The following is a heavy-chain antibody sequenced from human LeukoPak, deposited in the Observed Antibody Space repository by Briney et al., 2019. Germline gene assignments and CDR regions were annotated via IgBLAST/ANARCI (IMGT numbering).Heavy chain of an antibody. J-gene: IGHJ4*02. CDR2: ISPGSSYK. V-gene: IGHV3-11*05. D-gene: IGHD3-3*01. Sequence: GGSLRLSCTASTFTFSDDYMGCVRQAPGKGPEWVSSISPGSSYKFCADSVEGRFTISRDDAKNSVYLQMNNLRVDDTAVYYCATERLGIFEFWGQGSLVTVSS. CDR1: TFTFSDDY. CDR3: ATERLGIFEF.